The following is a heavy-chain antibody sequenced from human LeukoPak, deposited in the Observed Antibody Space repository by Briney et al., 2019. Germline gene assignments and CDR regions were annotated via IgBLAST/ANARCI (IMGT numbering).Heavy chain of an antibody. J-gene: IGHJ6*02. D-gene: IGHD2-2*01. CDR1: GFSLSRYG. CDR3: ARDKVEVGRGYYGMDV. Sequence: PRRSLRLSCAASGFSLSRYGMHWVRQAPGKGLEWVAFISYDGSNKYYADSVKGRFTISRDNSKTTLYLQMNSLRAEDTAVYYCARDKVEVGRGYYGMDVWGQGPTVTVS. CDR2: ISYDGSNK. V-gene: IGHV3-30-3*01.